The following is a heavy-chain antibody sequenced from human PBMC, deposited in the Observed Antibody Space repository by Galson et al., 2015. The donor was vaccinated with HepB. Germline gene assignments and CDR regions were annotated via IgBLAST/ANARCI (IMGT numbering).Heavy chain of an antibody. CDR3: ARDAPDLLQEYGGPDAFDI. D-gene: IGHD4-23*01. V-gene: IGHV3-74*01. J-gene: IGHJ3*02. Sequence: SLRLSCAASGFTFSSYWMHWVRQAPGKGLVWVSRINSDGSSTSYADSVKGRFTISRDNAKNTLYLQMNSLRAEDTAVYYCARDAPDLLQEYGGPDAFDIWGQGTMVTVSS. CDR1: GFTFSSYW. CDR2: INSDGSST.